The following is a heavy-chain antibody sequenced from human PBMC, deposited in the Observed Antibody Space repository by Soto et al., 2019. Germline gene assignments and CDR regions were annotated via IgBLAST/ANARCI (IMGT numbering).Heavy chain of an antibody. V-gene: IGHV3-30*18. Sequence: QVQLVESGRGVVQPGRSLRLSCAVSGFTFSSHGMHWVRQAPGKGLEWVAIISYDGSKKYYVDSVKGRFTISRDNSRNTLYLQMDSLRVEDTAVYHCAKDTGDCRSISCNPGNNWFDPWGQGTLVTVSS. CDR1: GFTFSSHG. CDR3: AKDTGDCRSISCNPGNNWFDP. D-gene: IGHD2-2*01. J-gene: IGHJ5*02. CDR2: ISYDGSKK.